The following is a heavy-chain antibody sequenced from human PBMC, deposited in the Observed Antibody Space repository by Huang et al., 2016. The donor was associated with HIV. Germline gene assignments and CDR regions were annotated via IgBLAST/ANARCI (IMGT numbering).Heavy chain of an antibody. V-gene: IGHV5-51*01. D-gene: IGHD2-15*01. CDR2: IYPGDSET. CDR3: ARQRASGSTYVDS. Sequence: EVQLVQSGAEVKKPGESLKISCKVSGYKFTSYWIAWVRQMPGKGLERMGIIYPGDSETRYRPSFQGEVTISADKSINTAYLQWSSLKTSDTAMYFCARQRASGSTYVDSWGQGTLLTVYS. J-gene: IGHJ4*02. CDR1: GYKFTSYW.